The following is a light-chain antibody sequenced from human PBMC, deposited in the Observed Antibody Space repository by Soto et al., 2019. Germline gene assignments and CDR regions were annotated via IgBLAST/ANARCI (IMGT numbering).Light chain of an antibody. V-gene: IGKV3-20*01. J-gene: IGKJ1*01. CDR2: GAS. Sequence: TQSPSSLPASVGDRVTLTCRASQSVSSSYLAWYQQKPGQAPRLLIYGASSRATGIPDRFSGSGSGTDFTLTISRLEPEDFAVYYCQQYGSSPPWTFGQGTKVEIK. CDR1: QSVSSSY. CDR3: QQYGSSPPWT.